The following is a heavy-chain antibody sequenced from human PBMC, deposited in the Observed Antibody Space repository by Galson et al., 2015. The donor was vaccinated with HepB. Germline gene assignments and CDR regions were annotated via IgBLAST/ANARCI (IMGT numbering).Heavy chain of an antibody. Sequence: SLRLSCAASGFSFSSYVMSWVRQAPGKGLEWVSTISASGGSTYYSDSVKGRFTISRDNAKNSLYLQMNSLRDEDTAVYYCARRSSGNSFDYWGRGTLVTVSS. J-gene: IGHJ4*02. V-gene: IGHV3-23*01. D-gene: IGHD1-26*01. CDR1: GFSFSSYV. CDR2: ISASGGST. CDR3: ARRSSGNSFDY.